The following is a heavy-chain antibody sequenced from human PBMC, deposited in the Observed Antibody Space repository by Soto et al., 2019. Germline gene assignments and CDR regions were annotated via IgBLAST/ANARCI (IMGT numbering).Heavy chain of an antibody. D-gene: IGHD3-16*02. V-gene: IGHV3-23*01. CDR1: GFSFSSYA. CDR2: ISGSGAST. CDR3: AKRIWGESSVGRTFDY. J-gene: IGHJ4*02. Sequence: EVQLLESGGGLVQPGGSLRLSCAASGFSFSSYAMSWVRQAPGKGLEWVSTISGSGASTYYADSVKGRFTISRDNSKNTVYLQMTSLRAEDRAVYYCAKRIWGESSVGRTFDYWGQGTLVTVSS.